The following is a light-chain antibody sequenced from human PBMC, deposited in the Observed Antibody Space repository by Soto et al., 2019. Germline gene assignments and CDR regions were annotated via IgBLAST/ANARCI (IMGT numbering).Light chain of an antibody. V-gene: IGKV3-11*01. CDR2: DAS. Sequence: EIVLTQSPAPLSLSPGEKATLSCKASQSISNYLAWYQHKPGQPPRLLIYDASPRATGIPDRFSGSGSGTDFTLTISSLQSEDFATYYCQQSYSTPITLGQGTRLEIK. CDR3: QQSYSTPIT. J-gene: IGKJ5*01. CDR1: QSISNY.